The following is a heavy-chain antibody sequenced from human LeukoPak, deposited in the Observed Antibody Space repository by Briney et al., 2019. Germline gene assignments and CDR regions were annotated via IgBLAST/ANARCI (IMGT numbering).Heavy chain of an antibody. D-gene: IGHD2-2*01. CDR2: ISHSGST. CDR3: ARGYCSSTSCYDDAILY. CDR1: GGSFSGYY. Sequence: SSETLSLTCAVYGGSFSGYYWSWIRQPPGKGLEWIGEISHSGSTNYNPSLKSRVTISGDTSKHHFSLKMRSVTAADTAVYYCARGYCSSTSCYDDAILYWGQGTLVTVSS. V-gene: IGHV4-34*01. J-gene: IGHJ4*02.